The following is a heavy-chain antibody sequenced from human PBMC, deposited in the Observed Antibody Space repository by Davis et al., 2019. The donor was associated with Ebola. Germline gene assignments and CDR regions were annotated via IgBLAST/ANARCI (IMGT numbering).Heavy chain of an antibody. V-gene: IGHV4-59*08. CDR2: IYYSGST. CDR3: ARLRPHFDP. Sequence: MPSETLSLTCTVSGGSISSYYWSWIRQPPGKGLEWIGYIYYSGSTNYNPSLKSRVTISVDTSKNQFSLKLSSVTAADTVVYYCARLRPHFDPWGQGTLVTVSS. CDR1: GGSISSYY. J-gene: IGHJ5*02.